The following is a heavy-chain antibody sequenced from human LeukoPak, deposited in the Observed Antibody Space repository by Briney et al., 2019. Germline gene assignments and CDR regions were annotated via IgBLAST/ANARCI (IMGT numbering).Heavy chain of an antibody. Sequence: SETLSLTCTVSGGSISSSSYYWGWIRQPPGKELEWIGSIYYSGSTYYNPSLKSRVTISVDTSKNQFSLKLSSVTAADTAVYYCARHGDSRFDAFDIWGQGTMVTVSS. CDR1: GGSISSSSYY. J-gene: IGHJ3*02. V-gene: IGHV4-39*01. CDR2: IYYSGST. D-gene: IGHD7-27*01. CDR3: ARHGDSRFDAFDI.